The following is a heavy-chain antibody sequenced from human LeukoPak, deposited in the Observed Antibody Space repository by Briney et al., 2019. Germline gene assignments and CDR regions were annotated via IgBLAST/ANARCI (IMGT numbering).Heavy chain of an antibody. D-gene: IGHD2-15*01. CDR1: GFTFSSYA. V-gene: IGHV3-23*01. Sequence: QAGGSLRLSCAASGFTFSSYAMSWVRQAPGKGLEWVSAISGSGGSTYYADSVKGRFTISRDNSKNTLYLQMSSLRAEDTAVYYCAKGDRAYCSGGSCYSPPGYYYYGMDVWGQGTTVTVSS. J-gene: IGHJ6*02. CDR2: ISGSGGST. CDR3: AKGDRAYCSGGSCYSPPGYYYYGMDV.